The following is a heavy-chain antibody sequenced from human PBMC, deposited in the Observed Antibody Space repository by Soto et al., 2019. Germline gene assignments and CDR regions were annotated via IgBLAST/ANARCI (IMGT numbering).Heavy chain of an antibody. J-gene: IGHJ4*02. Sequence: SETLSLTCTVSGGSISSGVYYWSWIRQHPGKGLEWIGCIYYSGSTYYNPSLKSRVTISVDTSKNQFSLKLSSVTAADTAVYYCARDGCSGGSCSTYFDYWGQGTLVTVSS. D-gene: IGHD2-15*01. CDR1: GGSISSGVYY. CDR2: IYYSGST. CDR3: ARDGCSGGSCSTYFDY. V-gene: IGHV4-31*03.